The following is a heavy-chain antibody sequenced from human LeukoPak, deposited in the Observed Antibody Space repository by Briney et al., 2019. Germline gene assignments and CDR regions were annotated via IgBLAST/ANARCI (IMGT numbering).Heavy chain of an antibody. Sequence: GESLKISCKGSGYSFTSYWIGWVRQMPGKGLEWMGIIYPGDSDTRYSPSFQGQVTISADKSISTAYLQWSSLKASDTAMYYCARVETVTTMSDDAFDIWGQGTMVTVSS. CDR3: ARVETVTTMSDDAFDI. J-gene: IGHJ3*02. V-gene: IGHV5-51*01. CDR2: IYPGDSDT. D-gene: IGHD4-17*01. CDR1: GYSFTSYW.